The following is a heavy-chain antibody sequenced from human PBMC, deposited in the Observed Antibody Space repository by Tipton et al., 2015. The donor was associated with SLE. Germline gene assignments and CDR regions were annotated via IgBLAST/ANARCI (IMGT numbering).Heavy chain of an antibody. J-gene: IGHJ3*02. D-gene: IGHD3-10*01. Sequence: SLRLSCAASGFTFSSYAMSWVRQAPGKGLGWGSAISGSGGSTYYADSVKGRFTISRDNSKNTLYPQMNSLRAEDTAVYYCAKDPLENYYGSGSYAFDIWGQGTMVTVSS. V-gene: IGHV3-23*01. CDR2: ISGSGGST. CDR3: AKDPLENYYGSGSYAFDI. CDR1: GFTFSSYA.